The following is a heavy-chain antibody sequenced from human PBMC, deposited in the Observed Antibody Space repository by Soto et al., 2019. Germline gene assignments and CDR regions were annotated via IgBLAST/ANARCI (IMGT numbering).Heavy chain of an antibody. CDR2: ISSSSSYI. V-gene: IGHV3-21*01. Sequence: PGGSLRLSCAASGFTFSSYSMNWVRQAPGKGLEWVSFISSSSSYIYYADSVKGRFTISRDNAKNSLYLQMNSLRAEDTAVYYCARSMWRHPYGPAEYYGMDVWGQGTTVTVSS. D-gene: IGHD2-21*01. J-gene: IGHJ6*02. CDR1: GFTFSSYS. CDR3: ARSMWRHPYGPAEYYGMDV.